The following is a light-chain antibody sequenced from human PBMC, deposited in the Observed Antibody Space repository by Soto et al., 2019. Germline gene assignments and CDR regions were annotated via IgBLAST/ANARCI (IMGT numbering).Light chain of an antibody. CDR3: CSYAGGYTYL. Sequence: QSVRTQPRSVSGSPGQAVTISCAGTGNDGGAYNYGSWYQQHPGRPAKLMIYDVARWPSGVPDRFSGSKSGNTASLTISGLQAEDEADYFCCSYAGGYTYLFGTGPKVTVL. CDR1: GNDGGAYNY. V-gene: IGLV2-11*01. CDR2: DVA. J-gene: IGLJ1*01.